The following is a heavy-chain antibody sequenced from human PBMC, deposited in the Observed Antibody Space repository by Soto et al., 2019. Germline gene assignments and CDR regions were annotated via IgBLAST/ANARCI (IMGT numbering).Heavy chain of an antibody. V-gene: IGHV3-7*03. CDR3: ARGIGLYCSSTSCYKYNWFDP. CDR2: IKQDGSEK. Sequence: EVQLVESGGGLVQPGGSLRLSCAASGFTFSSYWMSWVRQAPGMGLEWVANIKQDGSEKYYVDSVKGRFTISRDNAKNSLYLQMNSLRAEDTAVYYCARGIGLYCSSTSCYKYNWFDPWGQGTLVTVSS. D-gene: IGHD2-2*01. CDR1: GFTFSSYW. J-gene: IGHJ5*02.